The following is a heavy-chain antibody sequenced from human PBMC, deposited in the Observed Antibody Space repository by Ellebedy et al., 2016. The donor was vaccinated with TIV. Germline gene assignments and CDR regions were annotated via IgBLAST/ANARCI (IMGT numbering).Heavy chain of an antibody. CDR1: GYTFTNYG. Sequence: AASVKVSCKASGYTFTNYGISWVRQAPGQGLAWMGWVSGYNGNSNNAQKFQGRLTMTTDKTTTTAYLELRNLRSDDTAVYYCARGRNGYGDYVDFWGQGTLVTVSS. V-gene: IGHV1-18*01. D-gene: IGHD4-17*01. CDR3: ARGRNGYGDYVDF. CDR2: VSGYNGNS. J-gene: IGHJ4*02.